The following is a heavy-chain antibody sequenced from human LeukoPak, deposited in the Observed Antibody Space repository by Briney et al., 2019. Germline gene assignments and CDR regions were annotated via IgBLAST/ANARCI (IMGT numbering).Heavy chain of an antibody. Sequence: GGSLRLSCVTSGFTFSSYGMHWVRHAPGKGLEWVVVISYDGSNKNYVDSVKDRFTISRDNSKNTLYLQMDSLKVEDTAVYYCAKGGCSSTTCYLANPWGQGTLVTVSS. J-gene: IGHJ5*02. D-gene: IGHD2-2*01. V-gene: IGHV3-30*18. CDR2: ISYDGSNK. CDR1: GFTFSSYG. CDR3: AKGGCSSTTCYLANP.